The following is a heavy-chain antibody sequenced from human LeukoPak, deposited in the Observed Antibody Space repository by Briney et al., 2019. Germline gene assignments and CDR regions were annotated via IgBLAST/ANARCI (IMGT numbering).Heavy chain of an antibody. Sequence: ASVKVSCKASGCTFTGYYMHWVRQAPGQGLEWMGWINPNSGGTNYAQKFQGRVTMTRDTSISTAYMELSRLRSDDTAVYYCARDRSSSETTFDYWGQGTLVTVSS. D-gene: IGHD6-13*01. CDR2: INPNSGGT. V-gene: IGHV1-2*02. CDR3: ARDRSSSETTFDY. CDR1: GCTFTGYY. J-gene: IGHJ4*02.